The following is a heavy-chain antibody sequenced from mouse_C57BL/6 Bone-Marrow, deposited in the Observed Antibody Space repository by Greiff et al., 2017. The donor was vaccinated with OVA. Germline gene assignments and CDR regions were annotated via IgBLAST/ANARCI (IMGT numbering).Heavy chain of an antibody. CDR1: GFTFSDYG. D-gene: IGHD2-1*01. CDR2: ISSGSSTI. V-gene: IGHV5-17*01. Sequence: EVMLVESGGGLVKPGGSLKLSCAASGFTFSDYGMHWVRQAPEKGLEWVAYISSGSSTIYYADTVKGRFTISRDNAKNTLFLQMTSLRSEDTAMYYCAIYYGNYVDFDYWGQGTTLTVSS. CDR3: AIYYGNYVDFDY. J-gene: IGHJ2*01.